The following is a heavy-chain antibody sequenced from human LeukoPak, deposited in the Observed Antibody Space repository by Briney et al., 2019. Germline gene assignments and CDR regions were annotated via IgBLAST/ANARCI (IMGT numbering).Heavy chain of an antibody. CDR1: GGTFSSYA. CDR3: AGGYCSSTSCSEPMGFDY. J-gene: IGHJ4*02. CDR2: IIPIFGTA. D-gene: IGHD2-2*01. V-gene: IGHV1-69*01. Sequence: SVKVSCKAFGGTFSSYAISWVRQAPGQGLEWMGGIIPIFGTANYTQKFQGRVTITADESTSTAYMELSSLRSEDTAVYYCAGGYCSSTSCSEPMGFDYWGQGTLVTVSS.